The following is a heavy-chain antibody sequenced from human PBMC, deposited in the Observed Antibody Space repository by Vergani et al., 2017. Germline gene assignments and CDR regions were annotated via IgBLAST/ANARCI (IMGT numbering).Heavy chain of an antibody. D-gene: IGHD2-21*02. V-gene: IGHV1-46*01. Sequence: QVQLVQSGAEVKKPGASVKVSCKASGYTFTGYYMHWVRQAPGQGLEWMGIINPSGGSTSYAQKFQGRVTMTRDTSTSTVYMELSSLRSEDTAVYYCARGEGGFVVVTANLDYWGQGTLVTVSS. CDR2: INPSGGST. J-gene: IGHJ4*02. CDR3: ARGEGGFVVVTANLDY. CDR1: GYTFTGYY.